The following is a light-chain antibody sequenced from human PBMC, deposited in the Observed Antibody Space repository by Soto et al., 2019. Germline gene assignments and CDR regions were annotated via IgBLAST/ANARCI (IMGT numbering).Light chain of an antibody. CDR1: SSNIGSNT. CDR3: AAWYGSLNGWV. V-gene: IGLV1-44*01. Sequence: QSVLTQAPSASGTPGQRVTISCSGSSSNIGSNTVSWYQQVPGTAPKLLIYSNDQRPSGVPDRFSGSKSGTSASLAIGGLQSEDEADYYCAAWYGSLNGWVFGGGTQLTVL. CDR2: SND. J-gene: IGLJ2*01.